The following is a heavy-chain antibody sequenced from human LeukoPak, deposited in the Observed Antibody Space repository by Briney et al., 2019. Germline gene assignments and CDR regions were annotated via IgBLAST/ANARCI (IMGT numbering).Heavy chain of an antibody. J-gene: IGHJ3*02. CDR1: GFTFSSYS. Sequence: GGSLRLSCAASGFTFSSYSMNWVRQAPGKGLEWVSSISSSSSYIYYADSVKGRFTISRDNAKNSLYLQMNSLRAEDTAVYYCARDLSYSSSSGGAFDIWGQGTMATVSS. V-gene: IGHV3-21*01. D-gene: IGHD6-6*01. CDR3: ARDLSYSSSSGGAFDI. CDR2: ISSSSSYI.